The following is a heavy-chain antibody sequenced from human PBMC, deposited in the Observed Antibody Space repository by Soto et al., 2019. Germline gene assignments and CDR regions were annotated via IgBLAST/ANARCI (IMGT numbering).Heavy chain of an antibody. J-gene: IGHJ4*02. CDR1: AGSISGSDYY. CDR2: IYHSGIT. CDR3: ARASSSSWYAGLDY. V-gene: IGHV4-30-4*01. Sequence: PSETLSLTCSVSAGSISGSDYYWSWIRQPPGKGLEWIGYIYHSGITYYNPSLRSRLTILVDTSTNRFFLKMLSVTVADTAVYYCARASSSSWYAGLDYWGQGTPVTVSS. D-gene: IGHD6-13*01.